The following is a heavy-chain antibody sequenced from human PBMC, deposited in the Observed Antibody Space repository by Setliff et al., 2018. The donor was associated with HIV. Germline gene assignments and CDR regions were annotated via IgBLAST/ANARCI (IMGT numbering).Heavy chain of an antibody. CDR3: ARSYCSSTSCSYYFDY. Sequence: SETMSLTCTVAGGSISSYYWNWIRQPPGKGLELIGNMFYSGSTNYNPSLKSRVTMSVDTSNNQFSLKLSSLTVADTAVYHCARSYCSSTSCSYYFDYWGQGTLVTVSS. V-gene: IGHV4-59*01. D-gene: IGHD2-2*01. CDR1: GGSISSYY. CDR2: MFYSGST. J-gene: IGHJ4*02.